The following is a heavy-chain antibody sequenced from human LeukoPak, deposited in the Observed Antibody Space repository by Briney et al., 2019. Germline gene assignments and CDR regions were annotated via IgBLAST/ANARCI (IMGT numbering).Heavy chain of an antibody. Sequence: ASVKVSCKASGGTFSSYAISRVRQAPGQGLEWMGRIIPIFGIANYAQKFQGRVTITADKSTSTAYMELSSLRSEDTAVYYCASLYSSTAGGPNWFDPWGQGTLVTVSS. D-gene: IGHD6-13*01. CDR1: GGTFSSYA. CDR2: IIPIFGIA. V-gene: IGHV1-69*04. J-gene: IGHJ5*02. CDR3: ASLYSSTAGGPNWFDP.